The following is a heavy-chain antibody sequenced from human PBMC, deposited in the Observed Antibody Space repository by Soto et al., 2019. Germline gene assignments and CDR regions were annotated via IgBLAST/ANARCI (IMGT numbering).Heavy chain of an antibody. D-gene: IGHD2-2*01. J-gene: IGHJ4*02. CDR1: GFTFSNAW. V-gene: IGHV3-15*01. Sequence: EVHLVESGGGLVKAGGSLRLSCAASGFTFSNAWMSWVRQAPGKGLEWIGRIKTNSDGGTVDYASPVKGRFTISRDDSKSMPYLDLISLKPEDPGVYFCAAVYRATTSCYAPFAYWGKGALVTFAS. CDR2: IKTNSDGGTV. CDR3: AAVYRATTSCYAPFAY.